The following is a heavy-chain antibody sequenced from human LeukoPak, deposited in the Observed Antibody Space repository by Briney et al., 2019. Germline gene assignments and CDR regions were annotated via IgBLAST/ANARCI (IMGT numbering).Heavy chain of an antibody. CDR2: IYYSGST. Sequence: SETLSLTCTVSGGSISSYYWSWLRQPPGKGLEWIGYIYYSGSTNYNPSLKSRVTISVDTSKNQFSLKLSSVTAADTAVYYCASGGTRVATISYYYYGMDVWGQGTTVTVSS. CDR3: ASGGTRVATISYYYYGMDV. V-gene: IGHV4-59*08. J-gene: IGHJ6*02. CDR1: GGSISSYY. D-gene: IGHD5-12*01.